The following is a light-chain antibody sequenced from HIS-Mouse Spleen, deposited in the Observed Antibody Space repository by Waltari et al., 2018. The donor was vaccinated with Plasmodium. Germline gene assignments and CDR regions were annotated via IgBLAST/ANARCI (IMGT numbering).Light chain of an antibody. CDR3: QQYGSSPYT. CDR2: GAS. CDR1: QGVRSGV. J-gene: IGKJ2*01. Sequence: SCRARQGVRSGVLARYQPKPGQSPRLFVYGASSRVTGIPDRFSGSGSGTDFTLTIIRLEPEDLAVYYCQQYGSSPYTFGQGTKLGIK. V-gene: IGKV3-20*01.